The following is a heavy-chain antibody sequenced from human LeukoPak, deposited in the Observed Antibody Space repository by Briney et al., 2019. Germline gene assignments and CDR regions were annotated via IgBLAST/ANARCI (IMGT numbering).Heavy chain of an antibody. J-gene: IGHJ6*02. CDR2: ISGSGGST. Sequence: GGSLRLSRAASGFTFSSYAMSWVRQAPGKGLEWVSAISGSGGSTYYADSVKGRFTISRDNSKNTLYLQMNSLRAEDTAVYYCAKDRALYSSSWYLVYYYGMDVWGQGTTVTVSS. CDR1: GFTFSSYA. V-gene: IGHV3-23*01. CDR3: AKDRALYSSSWYLVYYYGMDV. D-gene: IGHD6-13*01.